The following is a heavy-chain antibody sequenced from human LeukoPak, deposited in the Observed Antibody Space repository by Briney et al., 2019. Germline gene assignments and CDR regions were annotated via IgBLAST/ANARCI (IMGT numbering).Heavy chain of an antibody. D-gene: IGHD6-6*01. CDR3: ASYHGSHSSSPQVAVYYYGMDV. CDR2: IIPIFGTA. CDR1: GGTFSSYA. J-gene: IGHJ6*02. Sequence: GASVKVSCKASGGTFSSYAISWVRQAPGQGLEWMGGIIPIFGTANYAQKFQGRVTITADESTSTAYMELSSLRSEDTAVYYCASYHGSHSSSPQVAVYYYGMDVWGQGTTVTVSS. V-gene: IGHV1-69*13.